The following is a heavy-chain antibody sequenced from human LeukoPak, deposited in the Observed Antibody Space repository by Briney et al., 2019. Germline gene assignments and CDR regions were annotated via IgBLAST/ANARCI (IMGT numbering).Heavy chain of an antibody. Sequence: PGGSLRLSCAASGFTFSSYAMTWVRQAPGKGLEWVSDISGSGGGTYYADSVKGRFTISRDNSKNTLYLQMYSLRAEDTAVYYCAKEDLYGSVKWFDPWGQGTLVTVSS. J-gene: IGHJ5*02. V-gene: IGHV3-23*01. CDR1: GFTFSSYA. D-gene: IGHD3-10*01. CDR2: ISGSGGGT. CDR3: AKEDLYGSVKWFDP.